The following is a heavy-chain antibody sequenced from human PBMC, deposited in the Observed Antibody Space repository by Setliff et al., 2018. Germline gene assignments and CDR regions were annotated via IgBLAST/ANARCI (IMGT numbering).Heavy chain of an antibody. CDR1: GGSISDNNYY. CDR3: ARESRFGYSGYDCAFDY. Sequence: SETLSLTCTVSGGSISDNNYYWGWIRQSPGKELEWIGGISHSANKYYNPSFRTGVTISVDMSKNQFFLNLDSVTAADTALYYCARESRFGYSGYDCAFDYWCQGMLGTVPS. J-gene: IGHJ4*02. CDR2: ISHSANK. D-gene: IGHD5-12*01. V-gene: IGHV4-39*02.